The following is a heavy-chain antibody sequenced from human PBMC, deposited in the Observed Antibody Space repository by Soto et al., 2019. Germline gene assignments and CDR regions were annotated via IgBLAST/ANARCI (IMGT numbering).Heavy chain of an antibody. Sequence: PSETLSLTCTVSGGSISSYYWSWIRQPAGKGLESIGRIYTSGSTNYNPSLKSRVTMSVETSKNQFSLKLSSVTAADTAVYYCARDRFLEWLLTPSGYYYGMDVWGQGTTVTVSS. D-gene: IGHD3-3*01. CDR2: IYTSGST. V-gene: IGHV4-4*07. J-gene: IGHJ6*02. CDR1: GGSISSYY. CDR3: ARDRFLEWLLTPSGYYYGMDV.